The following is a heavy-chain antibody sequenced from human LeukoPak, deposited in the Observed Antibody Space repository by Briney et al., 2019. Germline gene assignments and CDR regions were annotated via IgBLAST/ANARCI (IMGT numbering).Heavy chain of an antibody. CDR1: GGSISSYY. V-gene: IGHV4-4*07. CDR2: IYTSGST. J-gene: IGHJ6*03. Sequence: SSETLSLTCTVSGGSISSYYWSWIRQPAGKGLEWIGRIYTSGSTNYNPSLKSRVTMSVDMSKNQFSLKLSSVTAADTAVYYCARVSSSWYRGGYYYMDVWGKGTTVTVSS. CDR3: ARVSSSWYRGGYYYMDV. D-gene: IGHD6-13*01.